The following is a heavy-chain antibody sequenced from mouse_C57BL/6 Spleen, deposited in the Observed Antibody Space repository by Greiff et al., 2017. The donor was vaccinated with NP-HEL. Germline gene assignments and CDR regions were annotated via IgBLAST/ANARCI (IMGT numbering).Heavy chain of an antibody. CDR1: GFNIKDDY. D-gene: IGHD2-5*01. J-gene: IGHJ3*01. Sequence: EVQLQQSGAELVRPGASVKLSCTASGFNIKDDYMHWVKQRPEQGLEWIGWIDPENGDTEYASKFQGKATITADTSSNTAYLQLSSLTSEDTAVYYCTKGLYSNYEGGFAYWGQGTLVTVSA. V-gene: IGHV14-4*01. CDR3: TKGLYSNYEGGFAY. CDR2: IDPENGDT.